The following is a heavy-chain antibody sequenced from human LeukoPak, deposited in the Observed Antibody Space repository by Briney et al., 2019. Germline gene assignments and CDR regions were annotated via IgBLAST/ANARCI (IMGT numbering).Heavy chain of an antibody. J-gene: IGHJ4*02. Sequence: SETLSLTCAVYGGSFSGYYWTWIRQPPAKGLEWIGEINHSGSTNYNPSLKSRVTISVDTSKNQFSLKLSSVTAADTAVYYCARWARSRRDYYGSGSYSFDYWGQGTLVTVSS. CDR1: GGSFSGYY. CDR2: INHSGST. D-gene: IGHD3-10*01. CDR3: ARWARSRRDYYGSGSYSFDY. V-gene: IGHV4-34*01.